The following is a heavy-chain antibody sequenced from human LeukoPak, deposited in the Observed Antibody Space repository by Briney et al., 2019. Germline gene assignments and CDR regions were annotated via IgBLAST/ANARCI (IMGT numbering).Heavy chain of an antibody. D-gene: IGHD1-1*01. Sequence: SVKVSCKASGGTFSSYAISWVRQAPGQGLEWMGGIIPIFGTANYAQKFQGRVTITADESTSTAYMELSSLRSEDTAVYYCARDEGTTGAKKPHFFDYWGQGTLVTVSS. J-gene: IGHJ4*02. CDR1: GGTFSSYA. CDR2: IIPIFGTA. CDR3: ARDEGTTGAKKPHFFDY. V-gene: IGHV1-69*01.